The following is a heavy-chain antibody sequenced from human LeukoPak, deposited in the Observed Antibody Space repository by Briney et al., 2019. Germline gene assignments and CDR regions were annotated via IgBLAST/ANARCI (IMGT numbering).Heavy chain of an antibody. J-gene: IGHJ2*01. CDR2: FDPEDGET. CDR3: ATGPIAAAGTGYFDL. Sequence: GASVKVSCMVSGYTLTELSMHWVRQAPGKGLEWMGGFDPEDGETIYAQKFQGRVTMTEDTSTDTAYMELSSLRSEDTAVYYCATGPIAAAGTGYFDLWGRGTLVTVSS. D-gene: IGHD6-13*01. V-gene: IGHV1-24*01. CDR1: GYTLTELS.